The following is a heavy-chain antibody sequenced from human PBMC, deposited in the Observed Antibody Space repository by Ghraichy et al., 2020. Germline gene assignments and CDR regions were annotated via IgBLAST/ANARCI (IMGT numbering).Heavy chain of an antibody. Sequence: GESLNISCAASGFTVSSNYMSWVRQAPGKGLEWVSVIYSGGSTYYADSVKGRFTISRDNSKNTLYLQMNSLRAEDTAVYYCARALSFGDGWFDYWGQGTLVTVSS. J-gene: IGHJ4*02. CDR2: IYSGGST. CDR1: GFTVSSNY. V-gene: IGHV3-66*01. CDR3: ARALSFGDGWFDY. D-gene: IGHD3-10*01.